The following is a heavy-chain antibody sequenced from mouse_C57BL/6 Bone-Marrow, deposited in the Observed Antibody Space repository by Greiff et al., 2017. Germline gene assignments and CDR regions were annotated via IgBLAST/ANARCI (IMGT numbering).Heavy chain of an antibody. V-gene: IGHV1-64*01. CDR1: GYTFTSYW. D-gene: IGHD1-1*01. J-gene: IGHJ3*01. CDR3: ARWGTTVVGPFAY. CDR2: IHPNSGST. Sequence: QVQLQQSGAELVKPGASVKLSCKASGYTFTSYWMHWVKQRPGQGLEWIGMIHPNSGSTNYNEKFKSKATLTVDKSSSTAYMQLSSLTSEDSAVYYGARWGTTVVGPFAYWGQGTLVTVSA.